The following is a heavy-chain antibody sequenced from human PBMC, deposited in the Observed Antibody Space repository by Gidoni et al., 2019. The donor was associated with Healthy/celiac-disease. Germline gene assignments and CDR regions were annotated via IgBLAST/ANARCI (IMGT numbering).Heavy chain of an antibody. D-gene: IGHD3-10*01. CDR1: GYTLTELS. J-gene: IGHJ5*02. CDR2: FDPEDGET. V-gene: IGHV1-24*01. Sequence: QVQLVQSGAEVKKPGASEKVSCKVSGYTLTELSMHWVRQAPGKGLEWMGGFDPEDGETIYAQKFQGRVTMTEDTSTDTAYMELSSLRSEDTAVYYCVTLYGSGKYNWFDPWGQGTLVTVSS. CDR3: VTLYGSGKYNWFDP.